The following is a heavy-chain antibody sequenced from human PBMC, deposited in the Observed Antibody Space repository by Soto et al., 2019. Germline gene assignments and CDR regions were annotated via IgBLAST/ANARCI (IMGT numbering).Heavy chain of an antibody. CDR3: ASTECSGGSCYQGPYDY. V-gene: IGHV4-59*08. CDR2: IYYSGST. D-gene: IGHD2-15*01. J-gene: IGHJ4*02. CDR1: GGSISSYY. Sequence: SETLSLTCTVSGGSISSYYWSWIRQPPGKGLEWIGYIYYSGSTNYNPSLKSRVTISVDTSKNQFSLKLSSVTAADTAVYYCASTECSGGSCYQGPYDYWGQGTLVTVSS.